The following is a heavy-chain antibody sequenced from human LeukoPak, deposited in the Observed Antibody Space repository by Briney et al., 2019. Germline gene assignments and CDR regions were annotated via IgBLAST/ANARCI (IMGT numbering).Heavy chain of an antibody. D-gene: IGHD6-19*01. CDR2: ISGSGGST. J-gene: IGHJ4*02. CDR3: AKERSGGWPIHY. Sequence: GGSLTLACAASGSTFSTYAMSWGRQAPGKGLEWVSGISGSGGSTYYADSVRGRFTLSRDNSKNTPYLQMNSLRAEDTAIYYCAKERSGGWPIHYLVPGTLVTVSS. CDR1: GSTFSTYA. V-gene: IGHV3-23*01.